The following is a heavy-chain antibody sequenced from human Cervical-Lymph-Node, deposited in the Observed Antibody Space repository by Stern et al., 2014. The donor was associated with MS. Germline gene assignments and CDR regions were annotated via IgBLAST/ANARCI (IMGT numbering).Heavy chain of an antibody. CDR3: ATRRGCSGGSCSSRSLDY. CDR1: GYTFTAYN. J-gene: IGHJ4*02. V-gene: IGHV1-2*06. CDR2: INPKSGVT. D-gene: IGHD2-15*01. Sequence: VQLVQSGADVKKPGASVKVSCKASGYTFTAYNMHWLRQAPGQAFEWMGRINPKSGVTNYAQKFQDRVTMTRDTSISTVYMELSRLRSNDTAMYYCATRRGCSGGSCSSRSLDYWGQGTLVTVSS.